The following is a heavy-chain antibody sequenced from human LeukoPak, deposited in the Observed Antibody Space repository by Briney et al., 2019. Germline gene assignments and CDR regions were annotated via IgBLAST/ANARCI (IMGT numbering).Heavy chain of an antibody. Sequence: GSSVTVSFKASGGTFSSYAISWVRQAPGQGLEWMGRIIPILGIANYAQKFQGRVTITADKSTSTAYMELSSLISDDTAVYYCARDLGRIAARGFDPWGQGTLVTVSS. V-gene: IGHV1-69*04. CDR3: ARDLGRIAARGFDP. CDR1: GGTFSSYA. CDR2: IIPILGIA. D-gene: IGHD6-6*01. J-gene: IGHJ5*02.